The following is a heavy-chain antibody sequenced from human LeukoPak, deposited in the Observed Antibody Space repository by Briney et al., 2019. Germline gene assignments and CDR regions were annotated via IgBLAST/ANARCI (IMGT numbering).Heavy chain of an antibody. CDR3: AKDRGYSSGWYPGGYYFDY. Sequence: PGGSLRLSCAASGFTFSSYAMHWVRQAPGKGLEWVAVISYDGSNKYYADSVKGRFTISRDNSKNTLYLQMNSLRAEDTAVYYCAKDRGYSSGWYPGGYYFDYWGQGTLVTVSS. CDR2: ISYDGSNK. J-gene: IGHJ4*02. D-gene: IGHD6-19*01. CDR1: GFTFSSYA. V-gene: IGHV3-30-3*01.